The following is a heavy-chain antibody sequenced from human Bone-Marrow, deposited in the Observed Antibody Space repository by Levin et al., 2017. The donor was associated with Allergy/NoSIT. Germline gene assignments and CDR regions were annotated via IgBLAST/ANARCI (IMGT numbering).Heavy chain of an antibody. CDR3: ARDRAVAGQKYFDY. J-gene: IGHJ4*02. V-gene: IGHV1-69*13. CDR1: GGTFS. CDR2: IIAIFGTA. D-gene: IGHD6-19*01. Sequence: GASVKVSCKASGGTFSISWVRQVPGQGPEWMGGIIAIFGTANYAQKFQGRVTITADESTSTAYMELSSLKSEDTAVYYCARDRAVAGQKYFDYWGQGTLVTVSS.